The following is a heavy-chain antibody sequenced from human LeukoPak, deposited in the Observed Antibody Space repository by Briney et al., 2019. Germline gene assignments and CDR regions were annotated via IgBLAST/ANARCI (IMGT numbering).Heavy chain of an antibody. CDR1: GYTFTGYY. J-gene: IGHJ4*02. CDR3: ARNYDFWSGYYSPRSYFDY. D-gene: IGHD3-3*01. CDR2: INPNSGGT. V-gene: IGHV1-2*02. Sequence: GASVKVSCKASGYTFTGYYMHWVRQAPGQGLEWMGWINPNSGGTNYAQKFQGRVNMTRDTSISTAYMELSRLRSDDTAVYYCARNYDFWSGYYSPRSYFDYWGQGTLVTVSS.